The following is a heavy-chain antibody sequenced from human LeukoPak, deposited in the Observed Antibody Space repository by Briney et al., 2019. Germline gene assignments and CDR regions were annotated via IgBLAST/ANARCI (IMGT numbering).Heavy chain of an antibody. D-gene: IGHD3-22*01. Sequence: GGSLRLSCAASGFTFSDYYMSWIRQAPGKGLEWVSYISSSGSTIYYADSVKGRFTISRDNAKNSLYLQMNSLRAEDTAVYYWARERYYYDSSGYLFDYWGQGTLVTVSS. J-gene: IGHJ4*02. V-gene: IGHV3-11*04. CDR3: ARERYYYDSSGYLFDY. CDR1: GFTFSDYY. CDR2: ISSSGSTI.